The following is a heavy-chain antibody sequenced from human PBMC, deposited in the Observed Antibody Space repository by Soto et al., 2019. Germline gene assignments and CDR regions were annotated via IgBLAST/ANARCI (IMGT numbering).Heavy chain of an antibody. CDR1: RFTFDDCA. CDR3: VKDIRGYISYGMDV. V-gene: IGHV3-9*01. D-gene: IGHD5-18*01. CDR2: ISWNSGRI. Sequence: EVQLVESGGGLVQPGRSLRLSCAASRFTFDDCAMHWVRQPPGKGLEWVSSISWNSGRIGYADSVKGRLTISRDNAKNSLYLQMNSLRVEDTALYYCVKDIRGYISYGMDVWGQGTTVTVSS. J-gene: IGHJ6*02.